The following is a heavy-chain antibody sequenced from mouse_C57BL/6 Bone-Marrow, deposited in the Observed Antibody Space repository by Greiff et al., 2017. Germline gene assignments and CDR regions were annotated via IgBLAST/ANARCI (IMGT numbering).Heavy chain of an antibody. Sequence: QVQLQQSGAELVRPGASVTLSCKASGYTFTDYEMHWVKQTPVHGLEWIGAIDPETGGTAYNQKFKGKAILTADKSSSTAYMELRSRTSEDSAGYYCTSRWLSDYWGQGTTLTVSS. CDR1: GYTFTDYE. CDR3: TSRWLSDY. V-gene: IGHV1-15*01. CDR2: IDPETGGT. J-gene: IGHJ2*01. D-gene: IGHD2-3*01.